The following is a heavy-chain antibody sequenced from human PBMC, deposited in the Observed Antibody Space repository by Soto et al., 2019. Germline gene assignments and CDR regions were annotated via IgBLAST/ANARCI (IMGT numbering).Heavy chain of an antibody. CDR3: GGVEVLPYGMDV. V-gene: IGHV4-59*01. J-gene: IGHJ6*02. CDR1: GGSIISYY. D-gene: IGHD1-20*01. CDR2: IYYSGST. Sequence: SETLSLTCPVAGGSIISYYLSWIRQPPGKGLEWIGYIYYSGSTNYNPSLKSRITISVDTSKNQFSLKLSSVTAADTAVYYCGGVEVLPYGMDVWGQGTTVTVSS.